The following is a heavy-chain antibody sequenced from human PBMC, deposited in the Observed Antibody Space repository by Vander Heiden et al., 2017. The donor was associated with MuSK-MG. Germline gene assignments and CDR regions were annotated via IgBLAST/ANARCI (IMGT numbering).Heavy chain of an antibody. D-gene: IGHD3-16*01. Sequence: QVQLQQWGAGLLKPSETLSLTCAVYGGSFSGYYWSWIRQPPGKGLEWIGEINHSGSTNYNPSLKSRVTISVDTSKNQFSLKLSSVTAADTAVYYCARVLRIMITLSDAFDIWGQGTMVTVSS. CDR3: ARVLRIMITLSDAFDI. CDR1: GGSFSGYY. CDR2: INHSGST. V-gene: IGHV4-34*01. J-gene: IGHJ3*02.